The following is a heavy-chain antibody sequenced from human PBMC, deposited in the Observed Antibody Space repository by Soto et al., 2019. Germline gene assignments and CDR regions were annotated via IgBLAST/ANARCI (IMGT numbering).Heavy chain of an antibody. Sequence: EVQLVESGGGLVQPGGSLRLSCAASGFDFTNSWMHWVRQAPGKGLVWVSHVNSDGSITTYADSMKGRFTISRDNAKNTVYLQMNSLRVEDTAVYYCTRDQRYSSAVWGHGTLVTVSS. J-gene: IGHJ4*01. V-gene: IGHV3-74*01. CDR3: TRDQRYSSAV. D-gene: IGHD5-18*01. CDR2: VNSDGSIT. CDR1: GFDFTNSW.